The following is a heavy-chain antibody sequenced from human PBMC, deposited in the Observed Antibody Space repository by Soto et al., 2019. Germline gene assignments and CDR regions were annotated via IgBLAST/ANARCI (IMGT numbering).Heavy chain of an antibody. J-gene: IGHJ4*02. Sequence: PSATLYLTXTVSGASVSSGGYYWSWIRQHPEKGLEWIGYIYNSALISYNPSLKSRIVVSRDTSRNQLSLKVTSVTAAATALYFCARSRWGAVATFDLWGQGTPVTVSS. D-gene: IGHD2-15*01. CDR2: IYNSALI. CDR1: GASVSSGGYY. V-gene: IGHV4-31*02. CDR3: ARSRWGAVATFDL.